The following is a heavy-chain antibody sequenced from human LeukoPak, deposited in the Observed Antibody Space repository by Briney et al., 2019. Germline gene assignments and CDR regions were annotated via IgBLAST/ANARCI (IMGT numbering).Heavy chain of an antibody. V-gene: IGHV3-7*01. D-gene: IGHD6-19*01. Sequence: GGSLRLSCAASGFTFSTYWMSWVRQAPGKGLEWGANIKQDGSEKYYVDYVNGRFTISRDNAKNSLHLQMNSLRVEDTAVYYCARGGWSFGYWGQGTLVNVSS. J-gene: IGHJ4*02. CDR1: GFTFSTYW. CDR3: ARGGWSFGY. CDR2: IKQDGSEK.